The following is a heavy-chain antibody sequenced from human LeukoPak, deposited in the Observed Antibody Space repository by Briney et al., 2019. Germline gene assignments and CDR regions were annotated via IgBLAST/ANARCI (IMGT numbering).Heavy chain of an antibody. CDR1: GGSISSGDYY. CDR2: IYYSGST. D-gene: IGHD3-3*01. V-gene: IGHV4-30-4*08. Sequence: PSETLSLTCTVSGGSISSGDYYWSWIRQPPGKGLEWIGYIYYSGSTYYNPSLKSRVTISVDTSKNQFSLKLSSVTAAGTAVYYCARGYDFWSGYYQNWFDPWGQGTLVTVSS. CDR3: ARGYDFWSGYYQNWFDP. J-gene: IGHJ5*02.